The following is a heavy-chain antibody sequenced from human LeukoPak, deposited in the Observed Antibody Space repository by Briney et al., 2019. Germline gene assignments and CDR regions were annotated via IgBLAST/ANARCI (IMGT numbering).Heavy chain of an antibody. CDR2: IYYSGST. J-gene: IGHJ4*02. CDR3: ARMTFGFGESSPDY. D-gene: IGHD3-10*01. Sequence: SETLSLTCTVSGGSISSSSYYWGWIRQPPGKGLEWIGSIYYSGSTYYNPSLKSRVTISVDTSKNQFSLKLSSVTAADTAVYYCARMTFGFGESSPDYWGQGTLVTVSS. V-gene: IGHV4-39*01. CDR1: GGSISSSSYY.